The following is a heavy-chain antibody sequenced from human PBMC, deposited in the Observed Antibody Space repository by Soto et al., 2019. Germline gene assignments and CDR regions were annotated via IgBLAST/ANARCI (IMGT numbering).Heavy chain of an antibody. V-gene: IGHV4-39*01. CDR3: ASQVVSGRSFDY. Sequence: PSETLSLSCTVSGGSISSYYWAWIRQTPGRGLEWIGSIYYSAIVFYNPSLKSRVSISVDPSKSQFSLRLTSVAAADTGVYYCASQVVSGRSFDYWGQGAQVTVSS. D-gene: IGHD2-15*01. J-gene: IGHJ4*02. CDR1: GGSISSYY. CDR2: IYYSAIV.